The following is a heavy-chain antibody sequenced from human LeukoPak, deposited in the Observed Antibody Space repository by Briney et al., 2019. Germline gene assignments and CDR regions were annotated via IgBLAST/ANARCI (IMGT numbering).Heavy chain of an antibody. CDR2: IKQDGSEK. CDR1: GFTFSSYW. J-gene: IGHJ4*02. D-gene: IGHD3-22*01. Sequence: GGSLRLSCAASGFTFSSYWMGWVRQAPGKGLEWVANIKQDGSEKYYVDSVKGRFTISRDNAKNSLYLQMNSLRAEDTAVYYCARDSVQYYYDSSGYTFGYWGQGTLVTVSS. CDR3: ARDSVQYYYDSSGYTFGY. V-gene: IGHV3-7*01.